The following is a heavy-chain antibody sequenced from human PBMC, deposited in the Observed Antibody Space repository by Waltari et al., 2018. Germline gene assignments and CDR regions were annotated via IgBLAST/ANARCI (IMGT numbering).Heavy chain of an antibody. D-gene: IGHD3-16*01. CDR1: RGTLTNNRPY. V-gene: IGHV4-39*01. J-gene: IGHJ3*01. CDR2: ISYTGAT. Sequence: QLHLQESGPGLVKPSETLSLTCRVSRGTLTNNRPYWGWSRQPPGTGLVWAATISYTGATYNIPSLKSRVTISGDTSKNQFSLKLNSVTAADTAVYYCATYVGASIGTAAFDVWGQGTMVTVSS. CDR3: ATYVGASIGTAAFDV.